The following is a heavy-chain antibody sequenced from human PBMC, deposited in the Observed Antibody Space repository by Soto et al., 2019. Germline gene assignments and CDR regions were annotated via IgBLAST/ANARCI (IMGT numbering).Heavy chain of an antibody. CDR3: ARHFPEVAGEGWYFDY. CDR2: IYYSGST. D-gene: IGHD6-19*01. J-gene: IGHJ4*02. Sequence: SETLSLTCTVSGGSISSSSYYWGWIRQPPGKGLEWIGSIYYSGSTYYNPSLKSRVTISVDTSKNQFSLKLSSVTAADTAVYYCARHFPEVAGEGWYFDYWGQGTLVTVSS. V-gene: IGHV4-39*01. CDR1: GGSISSSSYY.